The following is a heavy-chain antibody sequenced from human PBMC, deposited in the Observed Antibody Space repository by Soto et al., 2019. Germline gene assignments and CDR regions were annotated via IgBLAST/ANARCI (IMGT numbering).Heavy chain of an antibody. D-gene: IGHD1-26*01. CDR3: AKGPSVSFGKNGKYYFDY. CDR1: GFTFRSYA. J-gene: IGHJ4*02. Sequence: EVQLLESGGGLVQPGGSLRLSCAASGFTFRSYAMTWVRQAPGKGLEWVSAISGSGAGTYYADSVKGRFTISRDNSKNTLYLQMKSLRAEDTAIYYCAKGPSVSFGKNGKYYFDYWGQGTLVTVSS. CDR2: ISGSGAGT. V-gene: IGHV3-23*01.